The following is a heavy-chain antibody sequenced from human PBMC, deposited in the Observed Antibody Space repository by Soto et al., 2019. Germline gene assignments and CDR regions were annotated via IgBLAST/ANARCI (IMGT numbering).Heavy chain of an antibody. V-gene: IGHV4-34*01. CDR1: GGSFSGYY. CDR3: ARDGFCSSTSCYLYYFDY. CDR2: INHSGST. D-gene: IGHD2-2*01. J-gene: IGHJ4*02. Sequence: SETLSLTCAIYGGSFSGYYWSWIRQPPGKGLEWIGEINHSGSTNYNPSLKSRVTISVDTSKNQFSLKLSSVTAADTAVYYCARDGFCSSTSCYLYYFDYWGQGTLVTVSS.